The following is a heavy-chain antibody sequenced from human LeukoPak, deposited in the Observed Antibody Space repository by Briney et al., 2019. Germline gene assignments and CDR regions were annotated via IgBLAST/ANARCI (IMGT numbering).Heavy chain of an antibody. CDR1: GYTFTSYA. CDR2: INAGNGNT. J-gene: IGHJ4*02. D-gene: IGHD6-6*01. Sequence: ASVKVSCKASGYTFTSYAMHWVRQAPGQRLEWMGWINAGNGNTKYSQKFQGRVTITRDTSASTAYMELSSLRSEDTAVYYCARTYSSSTPFDYWGQGTLVTVPS. V-gene: IGHV1-3*01. CDR3: ARTYSSSTPFDY.